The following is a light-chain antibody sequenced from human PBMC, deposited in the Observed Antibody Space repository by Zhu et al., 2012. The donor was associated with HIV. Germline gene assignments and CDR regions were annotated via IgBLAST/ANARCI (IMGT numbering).Light chain of an antibody. J-gene: IGKJ1*01. V-gene: IGKV1-27*01. CDR3: QKYDSAPRT. CDR1: QAFGDY. CDR2: GAS. Sequence: DIQMTQSPSSLSASVGDRVTITCRASQAFGDYLAWYQKKPGKSPRLLIYGASTLQLTIPSRFSGSRSGTDFTLTISNLQTEDVATYYCQKYDSAPRTFGQGTKVE.